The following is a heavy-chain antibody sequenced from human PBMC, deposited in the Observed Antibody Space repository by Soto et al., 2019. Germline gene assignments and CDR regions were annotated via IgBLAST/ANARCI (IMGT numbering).Heavy chain of an antibody. V-gene: IGHV4-31*03. CDR3: ARTYYAILTGYYNPFDY. CDR2: IYYSGST. J-gene: IGHJ4*02. D-gene: IGHD3-9*01. CDR1: GGSISSGGYY. Sequence: QVQLQESGPGLVKPSQTLSLTCTVSGGSISSGGYYWSWIRQHPGKGLEWIGYIYYSGSTYYNPSLQSRVTISVVTSKNQFSLKLSSVTAADTAVYYCARTYYAILTGYYNPFDYWGQGTLVTVSS.